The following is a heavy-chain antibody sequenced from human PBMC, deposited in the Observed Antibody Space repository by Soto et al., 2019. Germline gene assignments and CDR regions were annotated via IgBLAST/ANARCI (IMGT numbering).Heavy chain of an antibody. D-gene: IGHD5-12*01. CDR1: GAPISGFY. CDR2: IYYSGSA. Sequence: SETLSLTCTVSGAPISGFYWSWIRQPPGKGLEWIGHIYYSGSANYNPSLKSRVTISLGMSKNQFSLKLTSVTAADTAVYYCARRRDGYTGVWFDPWGQGTMVTVSS. CDR3: ARRRDGYTGVWFDP. V-gene: IGHV4-59*01. J-gene: IGHJ5*02.